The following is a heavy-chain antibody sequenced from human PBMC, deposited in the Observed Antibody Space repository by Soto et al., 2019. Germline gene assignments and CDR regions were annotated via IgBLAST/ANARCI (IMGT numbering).Heavy chain of an antibody. Sequence: SETLSLTCTVSGGSISNYYWIWLRQPPGKGLEWIGCIYNSGSTNYNPSLKSRVTMSVDTSKNQFSLKLTSVTAADTAVYYCTRQTTSGWYQIVYWGQGTLVTVSS. V-gene: IGHV4-59*08. J-gene: IGHJ4*02. CDR1: GGSISNYY. CDR2: IYNSGST. CDR3: TRQTTSGWYQIVY. D-gene: IGHD6-19*01.